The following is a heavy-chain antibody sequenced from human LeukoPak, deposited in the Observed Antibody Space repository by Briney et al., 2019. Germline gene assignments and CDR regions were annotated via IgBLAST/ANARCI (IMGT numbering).Heavy chain of an antibody. D-gene: IGHD2-21*01. CDR2: IRFDGLRE. CDR3: AKDRQTYASYGYFDY. J-gene: IGHJ4*02. Sequence: SGGSLRLSCAASGFTFNNYAMNWLRQAPGKGLEWVAHIRFDGLRERYADSVRGRVTVSRDNSKNTLFLQMNSLRAEDTAVYYCAKDRQTYASYGYFDYWGQGTLVPVST. V-gene: IGHV3-30*02. CDR1: GFTFNNYA.